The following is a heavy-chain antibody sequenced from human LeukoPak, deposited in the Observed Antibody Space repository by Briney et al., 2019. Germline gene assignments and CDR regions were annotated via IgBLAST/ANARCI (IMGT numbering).Heavy chain of an antibody. D-gene: IGHD4-17*01. V-gene: IGHV3-7*01. Sequence: GGSLRLSCAASGFPFSSYWMSWVRQAPGKGLEWVANIKEDGSEKYYVDSVKGRFTVSRDNAKNSLYLQVNRLRAEDTAVYYCARDNYGDYGYWGRGTLVTVSS. J-gene: IGHJ4*02. CDR3: ARDNYGDYGY. CDR2: IKEDGSEK. CDR1: GFPFSSYW.